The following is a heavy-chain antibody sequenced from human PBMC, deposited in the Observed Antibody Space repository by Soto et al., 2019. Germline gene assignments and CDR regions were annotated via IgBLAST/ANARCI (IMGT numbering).Heavy chain of an antibody. CDR1: GGSVSSGSYY. Sequence: PSETLSLTCTVSGGSVSSGSYYWSWIRQPPGKGLEWIGYIYYSGSTNYNPSLKSRVTISVDTSKNQFSLKLSSVTAADTAVYYCARAKYGSGSYYNHNWFDPWGQGTLVTVSS. J-gene: IGHJ5*02. V-gene: IGHV4-61*01. D-gene: IGHD3-10*01. CDR2: IYYSGST. CDR3: ARAKYGSGSYYNHNWFDP.